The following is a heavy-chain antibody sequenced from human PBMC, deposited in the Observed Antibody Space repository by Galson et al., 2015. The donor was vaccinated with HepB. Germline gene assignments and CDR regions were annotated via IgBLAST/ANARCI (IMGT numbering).Heavy chain of an antibody. Sequence: SVKVSCKASGYTFFNYAITWVRQAPGQGLEWMGWINTHNSDTNYAQQLQDGVTLTTNTSTRTAYMELRSLRSDDTAVYYCARHIDNCFDTWGQGTLVTVSS. CDR2: INTHNSDT. J-gene: IGHJ5*02. CDR3: ARHIDNCFDT. D-gene: IGHD5-12*01. CDR1: GYTFFNYA. V-gene: IGHV1-18*01.